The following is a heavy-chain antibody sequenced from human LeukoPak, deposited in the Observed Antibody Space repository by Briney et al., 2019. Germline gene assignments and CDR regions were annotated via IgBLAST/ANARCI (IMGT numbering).Heavy chain of an antibody. Sequence: SETLSLTCTVSGGSISSYYWSWIRQPPGKGLEWIGYIYYSGSTNYNPSLKSRVTISVETSKNQFSLKLKSVTAADTAVYYCARGGYYGSGNDFRFDPWGQGTLVTVSS. J-gene: IGHJ5*02. V-gene: IGHV4-59*01. CDR1: GGSISSYY. D-gene: IGHD3-10*01. CDR2: IYYSGST. CDR3: ARGGYYGSGNDFRFDP.